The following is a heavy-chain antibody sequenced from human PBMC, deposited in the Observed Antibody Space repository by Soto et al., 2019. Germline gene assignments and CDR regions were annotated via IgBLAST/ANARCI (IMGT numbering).Heavy chain of an antibody. J-gene: IGHJ5*02. CDR1: GYTFTNYA. V-gene: IGHV1-3*04. CDR2: FNTANGDT. CDR3: GRGQATFDP. Sequence: QIQLVQSGAEMKKPGASVKVSCKASGYTFTNYAMHWVRQAPGQRLEWMGRFNTANGDTIYSQNFQGRVTITRDTSASTVYLELSSLRFEDTAVYYCGRGQATFDPWGQGTLVTVSS.